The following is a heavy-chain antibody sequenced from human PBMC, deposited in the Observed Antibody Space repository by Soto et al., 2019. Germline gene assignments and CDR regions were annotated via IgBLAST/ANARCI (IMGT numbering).Heavy chain of an antibody. CDR3: AIQGDYDSSGYYSEP. CDR2: IIPIFGTA. CDR1: GGTFSSYA. J-gene: IGHJ5*02. V-gene: IGHV1-69*13. D-gene: IGHD3-22*01. Sequence: GASVKVSCKASGGTFSSYAISWARQAPGQGLEWMGGIIPIFGTANYAQKFQGRVTITADESTSTAYMELSSLRSEDTAVYYCAIQGDYDSSGYYSEPWGQGTLVTVSS.